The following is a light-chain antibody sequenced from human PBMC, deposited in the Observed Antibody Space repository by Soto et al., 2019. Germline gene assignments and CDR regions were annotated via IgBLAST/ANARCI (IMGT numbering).Light chain of an antibody. CDR1: QSITNY. CDR3: QQSYRTPYT. V-gene: IGKV1-39*01. J-gene: IGKJ2*01. CDR2: AIS. Sequence: DIQMTRSPSSLFASVGVRVTITCRASQSITNYLNWYQQKPGKAPKLLMYAISTLQCGVPSRFGGSGSGTEFTLTISSLQPDDFATYYCQQSYRTPYTFGQGTKVDIK.